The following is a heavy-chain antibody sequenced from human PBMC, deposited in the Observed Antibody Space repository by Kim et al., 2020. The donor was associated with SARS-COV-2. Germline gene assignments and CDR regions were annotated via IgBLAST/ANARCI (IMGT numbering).Heavy chain of an antibody. CDR3: AREAVAGSFDY. J-gene: IGHJ4*02. CDR1: GYTFTTFA. D-gene: IGHD6-19*01. Sequence: SVKVSCKASGYTFTTFALYWVRRAPGQRLEWMGWVNGGNGNTRYSQKFQGRVSITRDTSATTAYLELSGLISEDTAVYYCAREAVAGSFDYWGQGSLVAVSS. CDR2: VNGGNGNT. V-gene: IGHV1-3*01.